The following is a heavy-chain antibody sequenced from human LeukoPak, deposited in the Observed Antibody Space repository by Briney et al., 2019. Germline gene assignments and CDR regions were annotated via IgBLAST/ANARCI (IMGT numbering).Heavy chain of an antibody. Sequence: ASVKVSCKASGFTFTDYYIHWVRQAPGQGLEWMGWINANSGGTNYAQKFQGRVTTTRDTSISTVYMELSGLRSDDTAVYYCARFVSDDYYYGMDVWGQGTTVTVSS. J-gene: IGHJ6*02. CDR2: INANSGGT. V-gene: IGHV1-2*02. CDR1: GFTFTDYY. CDR3: ARFVSDDYYYGMDV. D-gene: IGHD6-6*01.